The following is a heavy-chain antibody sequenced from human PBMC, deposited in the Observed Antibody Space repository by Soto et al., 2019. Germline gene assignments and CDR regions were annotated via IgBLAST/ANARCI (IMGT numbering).Heavy chain of an antibody. CDR1: GGSFSGYS. CDR2: IYFRGTT. D-gene: IGHD3-22*01. J-gene: IGHJ4*02. CDR3: ARMNYYDTSGYPFDY. V-gene: IGHV4-59*01. Sequence: SETLSLTCAVYGGSFSGYSWSWIRQPPGKGLEWIGYIYFRGTTNYNPSLKSRVTMSADTSKDQFSLKLNSVTAADTAVYYCARMNYYDTSGYPFDYWGQGMMVTVS.